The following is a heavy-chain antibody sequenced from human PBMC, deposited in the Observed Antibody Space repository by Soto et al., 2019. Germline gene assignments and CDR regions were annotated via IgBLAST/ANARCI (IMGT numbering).Heavy chain of an antibody. Sequence: GGSLRLSCAASGFTFSDYYMSWIRQAPGKGLEWISDISSSGRTIYYADSVKGRFTISRDNAMNSLYLQMNSLRAEDTAVYYCARARCSGGSCYVSLGDDAFDIWGQGTMVTVSS. CDR3: ARARCSGGSCYVSLGDDAFDI. J-gene: IGHJ3*02. CDR2: ISSSGRTI. V-gene: IGHV3-11*01. CDR1: GFTFSDYY. D-gene: IGHD2-15*01.